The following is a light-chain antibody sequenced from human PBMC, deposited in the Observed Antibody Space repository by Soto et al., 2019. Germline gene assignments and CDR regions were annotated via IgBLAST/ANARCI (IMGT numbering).Light chain of an antibody. J-gene: IGKJ4*01. Sequence: DIQMHQSPSTLSASVGASLAITSRASQSINIWLAWYQQKPGKATKLLIYDASRLESGVPSRFSGSGSGTEFTLTISSLQPEDFATYYCQKVNVYPSTFGGGNKVDIK. V-gene: IGKV1-5*01. CDR2: DAS. CDR1: QSINIW. CDR3: QKVNVYPST.